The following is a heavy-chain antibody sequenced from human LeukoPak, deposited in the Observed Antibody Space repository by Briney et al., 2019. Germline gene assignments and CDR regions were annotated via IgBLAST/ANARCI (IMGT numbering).Heavy chain of an antibody. D-gene: IGHD3-10*01. CDR1: GGSISSGGYY. CDR2: IYYSGST. CDR3: ARRYGSEQDAFDI. Sequence: PSETLSLTCTVSGGSISSGGYYWGWIRQHPGKGLEWIGYIYYSGSTYYNPSLKSRVTISVDTSKNQFSLKLSSVTAADTAVYYCARRYGSEQDAFDIWGQGTMVTVSS. V-gene: IGHV4-31*03. J-gene: IGHJ3*02.